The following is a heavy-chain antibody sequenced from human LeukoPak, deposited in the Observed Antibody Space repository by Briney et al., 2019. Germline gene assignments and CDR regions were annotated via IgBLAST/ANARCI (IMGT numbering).Heavy chain of an antibody. CDR3: ARDKDWAFDY. CDR2: ISGSGGST. Sequence: PGGSLRLSCAASGFTFSSYAMSWVRQAPGKGLEWVSAISGSGGSTYYADSVKGRFTISRDIAKNSLFLQMNSLRDEDTAVYFCARDKDWAFDYWGQGSLVTVSS. CDR1: GFTFSSYA. J-gene: IGHJ4*02. D-gene: IGHD3-9*01. V-gene: IGHV3-23*01.